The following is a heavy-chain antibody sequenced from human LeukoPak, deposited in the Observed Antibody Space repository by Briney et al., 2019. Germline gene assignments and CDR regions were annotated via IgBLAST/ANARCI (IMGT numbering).Heavy chain of an antibody. J-gene: IGHJ5*02. Sequence: SETLSLTCTVSGGSISSSSYYWGWIRQPPGKGLEWIGSIYYSGSTYYNPSLKSRVTISVDTSKNQFSLKLSSVTAADTAVYYCARVVPAAMQDWFDPWGQGTLVTVSS. CDR1: GGSISSSSYY. D-gene: IGHD2-2*01. CDR3: ARVVPAAMQDWFDP. V-gene: IGHV4-39*07. CDR2: IYYSGST.